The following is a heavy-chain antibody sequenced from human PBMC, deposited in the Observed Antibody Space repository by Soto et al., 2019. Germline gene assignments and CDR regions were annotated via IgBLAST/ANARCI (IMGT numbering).Heavy chain of an antibody. CDR1: GGTFSSYA. CDR2: MNPNSGNT. J-gene: IGHJ4*02. CDR3: ARGSSGFDY. D-gene: IGHD6-19*01. V-gene: IGHV1-8*02. Sequence: GASVKVSCKASGGTFSSYAISWVRQATGQGLEWMGWMNPNSGNTGYAQKFQGRVTMTRNTSISTAYMELSSLRSEDTAVYYCARGSSGFDYWGQGTLVTVSS.